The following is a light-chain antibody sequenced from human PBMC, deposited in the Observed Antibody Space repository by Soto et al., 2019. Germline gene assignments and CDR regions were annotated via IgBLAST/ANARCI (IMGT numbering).Light chain of an antibody. CDR1: QSISSY. CDR2: AAS. CDR3: QQSYSNSWT. J-gene: IGKJ1*01. V-gene: IGKV1-39*01. Sequence: DIEITQSPSSLSASVGDRVTITCRASQSISSYLNWYQQKPGKAPKILIYAASSLQSGVPSRFSGSGSGTDFTLTISSLQPEDFATYYCQQSYSNSWTFGQGTKVDIK.